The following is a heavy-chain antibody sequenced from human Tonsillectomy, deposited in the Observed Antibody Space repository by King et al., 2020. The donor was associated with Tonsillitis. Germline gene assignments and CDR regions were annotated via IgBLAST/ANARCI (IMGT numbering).Heavy chain of an antibody. CDR1: GGSISSGGYY. CDR3: ARVVYDSSGYNDY. D-gene: IGHD3-22*01. CDR2: IYYSGST. Sequence: HVQLQESGPGLVKPSQTLSLTCTVSGGSISSGGYYWSWIRQHPGKGLEWIGYIYYSGSTYYSPSLKSRVTISVDTSKNQFSLKLSSVTAADTAVYYCARVVYDSSGYNDYWGQGTLVTVSS. J-gene: IGHJ4*02. V-gene: IGHV4-31*03.